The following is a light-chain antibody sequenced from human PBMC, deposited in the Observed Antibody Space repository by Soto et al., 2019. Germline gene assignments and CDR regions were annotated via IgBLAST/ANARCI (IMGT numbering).Light chain of an antibody. CDR2: LNSDGSH. CDR1: SEHSSYA. CDR3: QTWGTGGGV. Sequence: QPVLTQSPSASASLGASVKLTCTLSSEHSSYAIAWHQQQPEKGPRYLMKLNSDGSHSKGDGIPDRFSGSSSGAERYLTISSLQSEDEADYYCQTWGTGGGVFGGGTKLTVL. V-gene: IGLV4-69*01. J-gene: IGLJ2*01.